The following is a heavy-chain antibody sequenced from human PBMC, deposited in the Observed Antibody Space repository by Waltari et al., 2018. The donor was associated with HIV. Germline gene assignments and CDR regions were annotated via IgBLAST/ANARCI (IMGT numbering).Heavy chain of an antibody. J-gene: IGHJ6*02. CDR1: GDSVSSNNAA. CDR3: VRSHAGPYEYYILDV. Sequence: HLQQSGPGLVKPSQTLSLTCAISGDSVSSNNAAWNWIRQSPSRGLEWLGRTYYRSKWYHDYAVSMKSRITINPDTSKNQFSQQVNSVTPEDTAVYYCVRSHAGPYEYYILDVWGQGTTVTVSS. V-gene: IGHV6-1*01. D-gene: IGHD5-12*01. CDR2: TYYRSKWYH.